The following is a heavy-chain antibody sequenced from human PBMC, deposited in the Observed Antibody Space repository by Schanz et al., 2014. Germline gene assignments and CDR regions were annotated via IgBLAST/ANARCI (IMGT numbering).Heavy chain of an antibody. J-gene: IGHJ3*02. CDR2: IRYDGSNK. CDR1: GFTFSSYG. CDR3: ATDRGAI. V-gene: IGHV3-30*02. Sequence: QVQLVESGGGVVQPGGSLGLSCAASGFTFSSYGMHWVRQAPGKGLEWVAFIRYDGSNKYYADSVKGRFTISRDNGKSSLFLQMNSLRADDTAVYYCATDRGAIWGHGTMVTVSS. D-gene: IGHD3-10*01.